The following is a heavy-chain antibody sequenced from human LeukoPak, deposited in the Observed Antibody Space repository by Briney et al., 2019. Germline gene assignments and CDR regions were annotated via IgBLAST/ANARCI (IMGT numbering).Heavy chain of an antibody. CDR3: ARSRLLLDY. CDR2: ISSSGGST. J-gene: IGHJ4*02. CDR1: GYTFIAYH. Sequence: ASVKVSCKASGYTFIAYHMHWVRQAPGQGLEWMGIISSSGGSTTYAQKFQGRVTMTGDTSTSTVYMELSSLRSEDTAVYYCARSRLLLDYWGQGTLVTVSS. V-gene: IGHV1-46*01. D-gene: IGHD2-21*02.